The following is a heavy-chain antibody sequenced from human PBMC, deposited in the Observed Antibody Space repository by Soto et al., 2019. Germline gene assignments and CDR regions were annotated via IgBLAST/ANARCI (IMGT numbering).Heavy chain of an antibody. D-gene: IGHD3-16*01. CDR3: ATYRRGEGGRGY. V-gene: IGHV4-59*08. CDR2: YSDST. Sequence: WTWIRQPPGKGLEWIEDYSDSTSYSPSLKSRVTISADTSKNQFSLKLSSVTAADTAVYYCATYRRGEGGRGYWGQGTLVTVSS. J-gene: IGHJ4*02.